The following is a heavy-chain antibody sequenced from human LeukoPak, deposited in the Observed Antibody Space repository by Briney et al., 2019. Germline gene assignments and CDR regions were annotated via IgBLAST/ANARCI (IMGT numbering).Heavy chain of an antibody. J-gene: IGHJ6*03. V-gene: IGHV1-18*01. CDR2: ISAYNGNT. D-gene: IGHD2-2*01. CDR3: ARDLVVVPAAQGTYYMDV. CDR1: GYTFTSYG. Sequence: ASVKVSCKASGYTFTSYGISWVRQAPGQGLEWMGWISAYNGNTNYAQKLQGRVTMTTDTSTSTAYMELRSLRSDDTAVYYCARDLVVVPAAQGTYYMDVWGKGTTVTVSS.